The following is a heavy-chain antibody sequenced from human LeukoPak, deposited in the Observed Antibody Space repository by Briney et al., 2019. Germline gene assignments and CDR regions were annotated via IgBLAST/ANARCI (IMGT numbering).Heavy chain of an antibody. V-gene: IGHV3-23*01. Sequence: GGSLRLSCAASGFTFSSYAMSWVRQAPGKGLEWVSAISGSGGSTYYADSVKGRFTISRDNSKNTLYLQMNSLRAEETAVYYCAKGGSTMIVVVMGAYYFDYWGQGTLVTVSS. D-gene: IGHD3-22*01. CDR3: AKGGSTMIVVVMGAYYFDY. CDR1: GFTFSSYA. J-gene: IGHJ4*02. CDR2: ISGSGGST.